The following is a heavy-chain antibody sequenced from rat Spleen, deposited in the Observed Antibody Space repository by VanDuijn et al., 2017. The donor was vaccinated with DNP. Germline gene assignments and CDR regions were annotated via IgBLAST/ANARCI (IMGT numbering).Heavy chain of an antibody. CDR1: GFTFSDFP. CDR2: IINDGKRT. CDR3: TTTNNWFAY. Sequence: EVQLVESGGGLVQPGGSMKLSCAASGFTFSDFPMAWVRQTPTKGLEWVATIINDGKRTYYRDSVKGRFTISRDNAKSTVYLQMDSLRSEDTATYYCTTTNNWFAYWGQGTLVTVSS. V-gene: IGHV5-46*01. J-gene: IGHJ3*01.